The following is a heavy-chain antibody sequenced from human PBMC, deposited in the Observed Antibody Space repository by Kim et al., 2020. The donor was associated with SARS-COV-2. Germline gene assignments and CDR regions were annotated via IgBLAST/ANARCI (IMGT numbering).Heavy chain of an antibody. Sequence: PSFQGQGTISADKSISTAYLQWSSLKASDTAMYYCARRGCSGGSCYFDYWGQGTLVTVSS. D-gene: IGHD2-15*01. CDR3: ARRGCSGGSCYFDY. J-gene: IGHJ4*02. V-gene: IGHV5-51*01.